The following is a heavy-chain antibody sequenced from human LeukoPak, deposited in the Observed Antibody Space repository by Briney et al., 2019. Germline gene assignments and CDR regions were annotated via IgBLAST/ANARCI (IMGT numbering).Heavy chain of an antibody. Sequence: GGSLTLSCAASGFTLSSYEMNWVRLAPGKGLEWISYISRTGNSIYYADSVKGRFTISRDSAKNSLYLQMNSLRAEDTAVYYCARGPYSSNWYVDYWGQGTLVTVAS. V-gene: IGHV3-48*03. J-gene: IGHJ4*02. D-gene: IGHD6-13*01. CDR1: GFTLSSYE. CDR3: ARGPYSSNWYVDY. CDR2: ISRTGNSI.